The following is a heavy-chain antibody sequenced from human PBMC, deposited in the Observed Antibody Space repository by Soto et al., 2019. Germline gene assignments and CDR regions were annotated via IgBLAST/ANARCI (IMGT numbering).Heavy chain of an antibody. CDR1: GYNFATYW. V-gene: IGHV5-51*01. CDR2: IYPGDSDI. D-gene: IGHD3-10*02. CDR3: ARRFTMYGDFDY. J-gene: IGHJ4*02. Sequence: GESLKISCKGSGYNFATYWIGWVRQMPGKGLEWMGIIYPGDSDIRYSPSFQGQVTISVDKSISTAYLQWSSLKASDSAMYYCARRFTMYGDFDYWGQGTLVTVSS.